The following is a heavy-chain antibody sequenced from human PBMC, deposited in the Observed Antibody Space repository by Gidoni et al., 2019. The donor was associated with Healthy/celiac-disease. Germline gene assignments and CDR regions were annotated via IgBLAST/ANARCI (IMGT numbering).Heavy chain of an antibody. V-gene: IGHV1-18*01. CDR2: MSAYNGNT. CDR1: GYTFTSYG. D-gene: IGHD2-8*01. Sequence: QVQLVQFGAEVKKPGASVKVSCKASGYTFTSYGISWVRQAPGQGLEWMGWMSAYNGNTNYAQKLQGRVTMTTDTSTSTAYMELRSLRSDDTAVYYCARVIKSSVLMVYANWFDPWGQGTLVTVSS. CDR3: ARVIKSSVLMVYANWFDP. J-gene: IGHJ5*02.